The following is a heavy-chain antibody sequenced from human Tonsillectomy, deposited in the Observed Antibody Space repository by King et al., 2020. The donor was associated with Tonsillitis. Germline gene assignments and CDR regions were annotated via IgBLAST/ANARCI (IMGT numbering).Heavy chain of an antibody. CDR3: AKGGFDSSWYPSYYYGMDV. J-gene: IGHJ6*02. Sequence: VQLVESGGGLVQPGGSLRLSCAASGFTFSSFAMSWVRQAPGQGLQWVSAISGSGGSTYYADSGKGRFTISRDNSKNTLYLQMNSLRAEDTAVYFCAKGGFDSSWYPSYYYGMDVWGQGTTVTVSS. V-gene: IGHV3-23*04. D-gene: IGHD6-13*01. CDR2: ISGSGGST. CDR1: GFTFSSFA.